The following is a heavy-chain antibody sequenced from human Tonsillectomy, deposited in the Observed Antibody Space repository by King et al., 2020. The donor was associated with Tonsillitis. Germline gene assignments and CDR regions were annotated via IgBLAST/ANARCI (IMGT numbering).Heavy chain of an antibody. CDR1: GYTFSNYA. CDR2: VSAGNGDT. D-gene: IGHD6-13*01. Sequence: QLVQSGAEVKEPGASMKISCKASGYTFSNYAIQWVRQAPGQRLEWLGWVSAGNGDTKYSQKFQDSVSITWDTSARTAYLDLSSLRSEDTAVYYCARDLVSDVSSWYDYWGQGTLVAVSS. J-gene: IGHJ4*02. CDR3: ARDLVSDVSSWYDY. V-gene: IGHV1-3*01.